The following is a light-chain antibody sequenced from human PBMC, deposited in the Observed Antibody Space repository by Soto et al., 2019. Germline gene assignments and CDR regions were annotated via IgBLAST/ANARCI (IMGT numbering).Light chain of an antibody. J-gene: IGLJ2*01. V-gene: IGLV2-8*01. CDR2: EVS. CDR1: SSDVGGYNY. Sequence: QSALTQPPSVSGSPGQSVTISCTGTSSDVGGYNYVSWYQQHPGKAPKLMIYEVSKRPSGVPDRFSGSKSGNTTSLTVSGLQAEDEADYYCSSYAGSNVVFGGGNKVTVL. CDR3: SSYAGSNVV.